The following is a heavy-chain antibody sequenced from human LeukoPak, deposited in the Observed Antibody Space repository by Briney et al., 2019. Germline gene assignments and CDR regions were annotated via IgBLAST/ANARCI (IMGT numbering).Heavy chain of an antibody. V-gene: IGHV3-30*02. CDR2: IRYDGDNK. J-gene: IGHJ4*02. CDR3: AKDQDGYNTFDY. Sequence: GGSLRLSCAASGFTFSNYGIHWVRQAPGKGLEWVAFIRYDGDNKYYGDSVKGRFTISRDNSKNTLYLQMNSLRAEDTAVYYCAKDQDGYNTFDYWGQGTLVTVSS. CDR1: GFTFSNYG. D-gene: IGHD5-24*01.